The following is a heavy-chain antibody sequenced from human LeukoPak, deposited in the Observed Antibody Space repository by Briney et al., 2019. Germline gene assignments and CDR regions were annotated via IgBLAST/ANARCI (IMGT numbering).Heavy chain of an antibody. CDR2: FYVGGAT. CDR3: ARGDGYNFFDY. V-gene: IGHV3-53*01. CDR1: GFSVTNNY. D-gene: IGHD5-24*01. J-gene: IGHJ4*02. Sequence: GGSLRLSCAVSGFSVTNNYMSWVRQAPGKGLVWVSVFYVGGATYYADSVKGRFTISRDNSENTLYLQMKSLRAEDTAVYYCARGDGYNFFDYWGQETLVTVSS.